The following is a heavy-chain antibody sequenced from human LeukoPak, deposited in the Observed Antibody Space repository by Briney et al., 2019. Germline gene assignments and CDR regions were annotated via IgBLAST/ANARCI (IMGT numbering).Heavy chain of an antibody. CDR3: ARDGGYCSGVSCYSDF. CDR1: GGSISSGSYY. V-gene: IGHV4-61*02. J-gene: IGHJ4*02. Sequence: PSQTLSLTCTVSGGSISSGSYYWSWIRQPAGKGLEWIGRIYTGGSTNYNPSLKSRVTISVDTSKNQFSLKLSSVTAADTAVYYCARDGGYCSGVSCYSDFWSQGTLVTVSS. D-gene: IGHD2-15*01. CDR2: IYTGGST.